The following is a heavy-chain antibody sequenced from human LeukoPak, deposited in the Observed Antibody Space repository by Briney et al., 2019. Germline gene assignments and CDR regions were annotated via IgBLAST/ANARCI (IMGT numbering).Heavy chain of an antibody. J-gene: IGHJ4*02. D-gene: IGHD2-15*01. CDR2: INPAGSET. V-gene: IGHV3-7*01. CDR1: GFSFSAHR. Sequence: HPGGPLRLSCAASGFSFSAHRMTWVRQAPGTGLEWVTNINPAGSETYYVDAVKGRFSISRDNAKNLVYLQMNSLRAEDTAVYHCARFGYVAAVDVWGQGTPVTVSS. CDR3: ARFGYVAAVDV.